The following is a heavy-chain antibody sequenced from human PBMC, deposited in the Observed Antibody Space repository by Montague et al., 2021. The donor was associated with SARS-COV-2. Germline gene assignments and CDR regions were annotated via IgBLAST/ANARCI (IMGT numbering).Heavy chain of an antibody. CDR3: ARVRGEKYQLVFSTYYYYYMDV. J-gene: IGHJ6*03. D-gene: IGHD2-2*01. V-gene: IGHV4-61*01. CDR1: GGSVSSGSCY. CDR2: IHYNGST. Sequence: SETLSLTCSVSGGSVSSGSCYCCCIRPPPGKVLEWGGYIHYNGSTNYTPSLNSRVTISVDTSKNQFSLKLSSATAADTAVYYCARVRGEKYQLVFSTYYYYYMDVWGKGTTVTVSS.